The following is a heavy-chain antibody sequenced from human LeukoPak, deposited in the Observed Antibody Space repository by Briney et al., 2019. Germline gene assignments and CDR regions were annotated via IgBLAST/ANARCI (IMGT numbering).Heavy chain of an antibody. CDR3: AGGDWGSFKSSDS. J-gene: IGHJ4*02. CDR2: ITPKNGGT. D-gene: IGHD7-27*01. CDR1: GYTFTDYY. Sequence: ASVKVSCKASGYTFTDYYIHWVRQAPGQGLEWMGWITPKNGGTNYAQKFQGRVIMTGDTSITTAYMELSSLRSDDTAVYYCAGGDWGSFKSSDSWGQGTLVTVSS. V-gene: IGHV1-2*02.